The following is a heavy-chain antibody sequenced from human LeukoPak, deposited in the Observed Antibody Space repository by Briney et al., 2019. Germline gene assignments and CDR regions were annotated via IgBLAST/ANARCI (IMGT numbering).Heavy chain of an antibody. Sequence: GGSLRLSCATSGFTFSSYAMHWVRLSPGKGLEWVSGISWSSSSITYVDSVKGRFTISRDNAKNSLYLQTNSLRPEDTALYYCTRDASGFGECPDHWGQGTLVTVSA. CDR3: TRDASGFGECPDH. D-gene: IGHD3-10*01. V-gene: IGHV3-9*01. CDR1: GFTFSSYA. J-gene: IGHJ4*02. CDR2: ISWSSSSI.